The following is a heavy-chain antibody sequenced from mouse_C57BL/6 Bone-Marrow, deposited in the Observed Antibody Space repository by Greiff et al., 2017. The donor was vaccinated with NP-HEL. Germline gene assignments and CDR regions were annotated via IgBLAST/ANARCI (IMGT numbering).Heavy chain of an antibody. CDR3: ADDGAY. Sequence: QVQLQQPGAELVKPGASVKLSCKASGYTFTSYWMHWVKQRPGQGLEWIGMIHPNSGSTNYNEKFKSKATLTVDKSSGTAYMQLSSLTSEDSAVYYCADDGAYWGQGTLVTVSA. D-gene: IGHD2-12*01. V-gene: IGHV1-64*01. J-gene: IGHJ3*01. CDR2: IHPNSGST. CDR1: GYTFTSYW.